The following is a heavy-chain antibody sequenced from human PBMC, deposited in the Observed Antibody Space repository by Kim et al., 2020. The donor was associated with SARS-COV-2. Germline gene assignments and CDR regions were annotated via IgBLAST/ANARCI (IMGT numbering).Heavy chain of an antibody. J-gene: IGHJ3*02. CDR2: IYSGGSST. CDR1: GFTFSNYA. V-gene: IGHV3-23*03. CDR3: AKDWGAWYYYGTFDI. Sequence: GGSLRLSCAASGFTFSNYAMSWVRQAPGKGLEWVSLIYSGGSSTYYEDSVKGRFTISRDNSKNTLFLQMNSLRAEDTAVYFCAKDWGAWYYYGTFDIWG. D-gene: IGHD3-10*01.